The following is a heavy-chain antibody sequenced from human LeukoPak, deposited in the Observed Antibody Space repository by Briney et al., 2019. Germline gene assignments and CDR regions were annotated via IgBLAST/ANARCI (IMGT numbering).Heavy chain of an antibody. D-gene: IGHD6-19*01. CDR2: INTDGSST. CDR1: GFTFSSYW. CDR3: ARDRDSSGRSGGFDY. V-gene: IGHV3-74*01. Sequence: GGPLRLSCAASGFTFSSYWMHWVRQAPGKGLVWVSRINTDGSSTSYADSVKGRFTISRDNAKNTLYLQMNSLRAEDTAVYYCARDRDSSGRSGGFDYWGQGTLVTVSS. J-gene: IGHJ4*02.